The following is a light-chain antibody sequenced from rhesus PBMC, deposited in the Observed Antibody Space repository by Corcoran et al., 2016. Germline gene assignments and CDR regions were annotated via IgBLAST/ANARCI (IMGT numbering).Light chain of an antibody. J-gene: IGKJ4*01. CDR1: QSVGST. CDR3: PKYNAWPLT. V-gene: IGKV3-24*04. CDR2: YAT. Sequence: ETVMMQSPATLSLSPGERATLSCRASQSVGSTLAWYQQKPGQAPRLLSYYATSRPAGLPDRFSAGGSRTEFTLTISSLEPEDVGVYYYPKYNAWPLTFGGETKVGIK.